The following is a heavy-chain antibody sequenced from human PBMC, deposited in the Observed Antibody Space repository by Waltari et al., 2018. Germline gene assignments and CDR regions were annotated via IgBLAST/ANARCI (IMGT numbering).Heavy chain of an antibody. J-gene: IGHJ4*02. D-gene: IGHD6-19*01. Sequence: EVQLLESGGGLVQPGGSLRLSCAASGFTFSSYALSWFRPAPGKGLEWVSAISGSGGSTYYADSVKGRFTISRDNSKNTLYLQMNSLRAEDTAVYYCACQRLIQWLDTDYWGQGTLVTVSS. CDR2: ISGSGGST. CDR1: GFTFSSYA. CDR3: ACQRLIQWLDTDY. V-gene: IGHV3-23*01.